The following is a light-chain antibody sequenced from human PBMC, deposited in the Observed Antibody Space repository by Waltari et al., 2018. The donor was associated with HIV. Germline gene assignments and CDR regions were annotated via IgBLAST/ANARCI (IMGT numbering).Light chain of an antibody. J-gene: IGKJ1*01. CDR2: GAA. CDR1: QSVSSK. Sequence: EIVMTQSPGTLSVSPGERATLSCRASQSVSSKLAWYQQKSGQAPRLLMYGAATRATGIPGRFSGSGSGTEFTLTISSLQSEDSAVYYCQQYNNWPPWTFGQGTKVEIK. V-gene: IGKV3-15*01. CDR3: QQYNNWPPWT.